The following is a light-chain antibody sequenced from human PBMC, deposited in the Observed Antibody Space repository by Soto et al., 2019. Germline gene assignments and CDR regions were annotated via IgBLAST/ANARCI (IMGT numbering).Light chain of an antibody. Sequence: QSALTQPPSASGSPGQSVTISCTGTISDVGGYNYVSWYQQHPGKAPKLMIYEVSKRPSGVPDRFSGSKSGNTASLTVSGLQAEDEADYYCSSYAGSNPVVFGGGTQLTVL. CDR1: ISDVGGYNY. CDR2: EVS. J-gene: IGLJ2*01. CDR3: SSYAGSNPVV. V-gene: IGLV2-8*01.